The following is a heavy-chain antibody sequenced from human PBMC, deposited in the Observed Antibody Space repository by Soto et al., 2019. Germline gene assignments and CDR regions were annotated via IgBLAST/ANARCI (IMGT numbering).Heavy chain of an antibody. V-gene: IGHV1-18*01. CDR2: ISDYDNNT. J-gene: IGHJ4*02. Sequence: VASVKVSCKASGFTLNDFGVSWVRQAPGQGLEWMGWISDYDNNTNFAQKYEGRVTMTIDSSTSTAYMELRNLRSDDTAMYYCAREEWFGQTPFDYWGQGTLVTVSS. CDR1: GFTLNDFG. D-gene: IGHD3-10*01. CDR3: AREEWFGQTPFDY.